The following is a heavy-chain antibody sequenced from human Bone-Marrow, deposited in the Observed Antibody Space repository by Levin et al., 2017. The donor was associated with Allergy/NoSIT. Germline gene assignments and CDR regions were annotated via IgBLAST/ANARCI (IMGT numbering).Heavy chain of an antibody. D-gene: IGHD6-13*01. CDR1: GYTFTDYY. V-gene: IGHV1-2*02. Sequence: PVASVKVSCTVSGYTFTDYYIHWVRQTPGQGLEWMGWINPKRGDTNFAEKFHGRVVLTRDSSISTAYMELGRLRSDDTALYYCARGGAGSNDYWGQGTLVTVSS. CDR3: ARGGAGSNDY. J-gene: IGHJ4*02. CDR2: INPKRGDT.